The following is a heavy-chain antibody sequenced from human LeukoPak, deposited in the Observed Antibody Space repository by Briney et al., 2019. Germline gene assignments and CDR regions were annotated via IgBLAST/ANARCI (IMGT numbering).Heavy chain of an antibody. CDR2: ISSGSTTI. CDR3: ARGRYCSSTGCYDAFDY. Sequence: GGSLRLSCAASGFTFSSYGLNWVRQAPGKGLEWISYISSGSTTIYYADSVKGRFTISTDNAKNSLYLQMNSLRAEDTAVYYCARGRYCSSTGCYDAFDYWGQGTLVTVSS. V-gene: IGHV3-48*01. D-gene: IGHD2-2*01. CDR1: GFTFSSYG. J-gene: IGHJ4*02.